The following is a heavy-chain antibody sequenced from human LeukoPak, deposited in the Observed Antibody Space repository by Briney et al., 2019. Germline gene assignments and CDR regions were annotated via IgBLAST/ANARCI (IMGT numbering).Heavy chain of an antibody. CDR2: VNPSGGMT. CDR3: ARDLIGGANWFGP. CDR1: GYTFTSYY. D-gene: IGHD3-22*01. V-gene: IGHV1-46*01. Sequence: ASVKVSCKASGYTFTSYYIHWVRQAPGQGLEWMGAVNPSGGMTRYAQNFHGRVTVTRDMSTSTVYMELSSLRSDDTAVYFCARDLIGGANWFGPWGQGTLVTVSS. J-gene: IGHJ5*02.